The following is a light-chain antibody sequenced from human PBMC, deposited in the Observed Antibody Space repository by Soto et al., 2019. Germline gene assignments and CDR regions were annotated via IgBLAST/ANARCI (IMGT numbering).Light chain of an antibody. CDR2: ENN. J-gene: IGLJ2*01. CDR1: SSNIGNNY. CDR3: GTWDSSLSAV. Sequence: QSVLTQPPSLSAAPGQKVTISRSGSSSNIGNNYVSWYQQLPGTAPKLLIYENNKRPSGIPDRFSGSKSGTSATLGITGLQTGDEADYYCGTWDSSLSAVFGGGTKLTVL. V-gene: IGLV1-51*02.